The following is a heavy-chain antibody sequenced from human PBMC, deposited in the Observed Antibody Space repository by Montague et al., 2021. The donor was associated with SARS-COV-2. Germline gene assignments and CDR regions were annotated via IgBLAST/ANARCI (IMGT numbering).Heavy chain of an antibody. J-gene: IGHJ3*02. CDR3: AREYSSSGGAFDI. D-gene: IGHD6-6*01. CDR1: GGSISSGGYY. V-gene: IGHV4-31*01. CDR2: IYYSGST. Sequence: TLSLTCTVSGGSISSGGYYWSWIRQHPGKGLEWIGYIYYSGSTYYNPSLKSPITISVDTSKNQFSLKLSSVTAADKALYYCAREYSSSGGAFDIWGRGTMVTVSS.